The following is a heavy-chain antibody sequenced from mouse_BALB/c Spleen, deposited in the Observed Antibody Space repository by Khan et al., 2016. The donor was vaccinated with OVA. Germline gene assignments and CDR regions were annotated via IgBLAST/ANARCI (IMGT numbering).Heavy chain of an antibody. CDR1: GFTFTNYG. D-gene: IGHD2-14*01. V-gene: IGHV9-3-1*01. CDR3: ARVGYNGTMDC. J-gene: IGHJ4*01. Sequence: QIQLVQSGPELKKPGETVQISCKASGFTFTNYGMNWVKQAPGKGLKWMGWINTYTGEPTFADDFKVRFAFSLETSASTAYLPINSLKNEETATEFCARVGYNGTMDCWGQGTSVTVSS. CDR2: INTYTGEP.